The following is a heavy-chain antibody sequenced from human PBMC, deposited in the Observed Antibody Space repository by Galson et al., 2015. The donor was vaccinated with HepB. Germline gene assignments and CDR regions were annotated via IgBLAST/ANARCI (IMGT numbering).Heavy chain of an antibody. D-gene: IGHD2-21*02. CDR3: ARNRGGDSWDDAFDI. V-gene: IGHV4-4*07. J-gene: IGHJ3*02. CDR1: GGSISRFH. Sequence: ETLSLTCSVSGGSISRFHWTWIRQPAGKGLEWIGRIFSSGRTTYNPSLNSRVTMPVDTFRNQFSLKMTSMTAADTAVYFCARNRGGDSWDDAFDIWGQGTKVTVSS. CDR2: IFSSGRT.